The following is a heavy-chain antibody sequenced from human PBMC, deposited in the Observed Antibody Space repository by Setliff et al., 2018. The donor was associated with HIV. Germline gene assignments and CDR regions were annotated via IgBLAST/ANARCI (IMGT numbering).Heavy chain of an antibody. CDR3: ARWVYNSAWSLDY. V-gene: IGHV4-39*01. Sequence: PSETLSLTCSVSGGPISSSSYYWGWIRQPPGKGLEWIGNIYSSGNTYYNPSLKSRLTMSVDTSKNQFSLKLTSVTAADSATYYCARWVYNSAWSLDYWGQGTLVTVSS. CDR2: IYSSGNT. D-gene: IGHD6-19*01. J-gene: IGHJ4*02. CDR1: GGPISSSSYY.